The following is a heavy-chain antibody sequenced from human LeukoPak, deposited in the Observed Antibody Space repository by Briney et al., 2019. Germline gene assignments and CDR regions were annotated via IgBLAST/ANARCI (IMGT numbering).Heavy chain of an antibody. Sequence: SETLSLTCTVAGGSINSYYWSWIRQPPGKGLEWIGEINHSGSTNYNPSLKSRVTISVDTSKNQFSLKLSSVTATDTAVYYCGWTNIAGGYEKNYYYYGRDVGAKGPTVTVSS. CDR1: GGSINSYY. CDR2: INHSGST. V-gene: IGHV4-34*01. D-gene: IGHD3-16*01. J-gene: IGHJ6*04. CDR3: GWTNIAGGYEKNYYYYGRDV.